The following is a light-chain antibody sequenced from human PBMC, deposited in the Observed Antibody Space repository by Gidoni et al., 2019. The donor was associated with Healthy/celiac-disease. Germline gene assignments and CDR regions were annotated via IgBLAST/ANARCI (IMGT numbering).Light chain of an antibody. CDR1: QGISSY. Sequence: DIQLTQSPSFLSASVGDRVTITCLASQGISSYLAWYQQKPGKAPKLLIYAASTLQSGVPSRFSGSGSGTEFTLTISSLQPEVFATYYCQQLNSYPRTFGGGTKVEIK. V-gene: IGKV1-9*01. CDR2: AAS. CDR3: QQLNSYPRT. J-gene: IGKJ4*01.